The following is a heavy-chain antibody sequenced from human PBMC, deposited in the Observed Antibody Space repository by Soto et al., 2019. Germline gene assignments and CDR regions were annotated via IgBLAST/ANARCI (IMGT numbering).Heavy chain of an antibody. Sequence: GGSLRLSCAASGFTFSSYGMHWDRQAPGKGLEWVAVIWYDGSNKYYADSVKGRFTISRDNSKNTLYLQMNSLRAEDTAVYYCARDEYSSSSFDYWGQGTLVTVSS. J-gene: IGHJ4*02. V-gene: IGHV3-33*01. CDR2: IWYDGSNK. D-gene: IGHD6-6*01. CDR1: GFTFSSYG. CDR3: ARDEYSSSSFDY.